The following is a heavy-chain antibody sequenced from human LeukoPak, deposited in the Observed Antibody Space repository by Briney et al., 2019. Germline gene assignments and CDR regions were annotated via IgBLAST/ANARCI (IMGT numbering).Heavy chain of an antibody. Sequence: GGSLRLSCAASGFTFSDFWMNWVRQAPGKGLEWVSSMSTSSTYIYYADSIKGRFTISRDDARSLLYLQMDSLRAEDTAVYYCVRDFAFGFCNTTTCRYPFDSWGQGTLVTVSS. D-gene: IGHD3-16*01. CDR3: VRDFAFGFCNTTTCRYPFDS. CDR1: GFTFSDFW. CDR2: MSTSSTYI. J-gene: IGHJ4*02. V-gene: IGHV3-21*06.